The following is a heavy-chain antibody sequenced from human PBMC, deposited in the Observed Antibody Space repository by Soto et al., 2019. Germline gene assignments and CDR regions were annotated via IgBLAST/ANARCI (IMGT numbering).Heavy chain of an antibody. CDR1: GFTFSSYE. J-gene: IGHJ4*02. Sequence: EVQLVESGGGLVQPGGSLRLSCAASGFTFSSYEMNWVRPAPGKGLEWVSYISSSGSTIYYADSVKGRFTISRDNAKNSLYLQMNSLRAEDTAVYYCARDQDLFDYWGQGTLVTVSS. V-gene: IGHV3-48*03. CDR3: ARDQDLFDY. CDR2: ISSSGSTI.